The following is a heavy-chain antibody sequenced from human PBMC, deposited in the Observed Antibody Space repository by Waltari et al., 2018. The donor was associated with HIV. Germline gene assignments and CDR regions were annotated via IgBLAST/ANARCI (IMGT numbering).Heavy chain of an antibody. D-gene: IGHD1-26*01. CDR2: IKREANGKTV. CDR3: SWDDKAVFDY. V-gene: IGHV3-15*01. J-gene: IGHJ3*01. CDR1: GFKFRDAW. Sequence: EVKLVESGGDLVKAGGSLRLSCAASGFKFRDAWMSWVRQTPVGARQWIGTIKREANGKTVDYLEALKRRFTISRDDSKEMSYLQIDGLKTDDTATYFCSWDDKAVFDYWGLGTTVIVSS.